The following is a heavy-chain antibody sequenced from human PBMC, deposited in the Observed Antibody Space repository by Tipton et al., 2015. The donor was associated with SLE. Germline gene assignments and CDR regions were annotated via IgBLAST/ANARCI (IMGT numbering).Heavy chain of an antibody. CDR2: ISWNSGKK. CDR1: GFTFDDYA. D-gene: IGHD4/OR15-4a*01. V-gene: IGHV3-9*01. CDR3: AKGAMVQGSFYFGMDV. J-gene: IGHJ6*02. Sequence: RSLRLSCAASGFTFDDYAMHWVRQTPGKGLEWVSGISWNSGKKEYAASVKGRFTISRDNAKNSLYLQMNSLRPEDTAFYYCAKGAMVQGSFYFGMDVWGQGTKVNVSS.